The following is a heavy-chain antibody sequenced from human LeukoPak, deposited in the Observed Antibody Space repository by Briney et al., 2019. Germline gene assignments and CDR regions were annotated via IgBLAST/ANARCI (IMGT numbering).Heavy chain of an antibody. CDR1: GYTFTSYY. J-gene: IGHJ4*02. CDR2: INPSGGST. Sequence: ASVKVSCKASGYTFTSYYMHWVRQAPGQGLEWMGIINPSGGSTSYAQKFQGRVTMTRDMSTSTVYMELSSLRAEDTAVYYCARYYYDSSGYYKIRTYYFDYWGQGTLVIVSS. CDR3: ARYYYDSSGYYKIRTYYFDY. V-gene: IGHV1-46*01. D-gene: IGHD3-22*01.